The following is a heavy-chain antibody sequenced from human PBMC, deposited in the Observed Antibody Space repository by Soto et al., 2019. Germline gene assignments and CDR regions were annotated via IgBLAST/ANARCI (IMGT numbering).Heavy chain of an antibody. CDR1: GFSFLNYW. Sequence: EVQLVESGGGLVQPGGSLRLSCSASGFSFLNYWMSWVRQAPGKGLELVANIKQDGSDKNYVDSVKGRFTISRDNAKNSLYLQMNSLRAEDTAVYYCARDPIMLREADYVHWGQGTLVTVSS. V-gene: IGHV3-7*01. J-gene: IGHJ4*02. CDR2: IKQDGSDK. CDR3: ARDPIMLREADYVH. D-gene: IGHD3-10*01.